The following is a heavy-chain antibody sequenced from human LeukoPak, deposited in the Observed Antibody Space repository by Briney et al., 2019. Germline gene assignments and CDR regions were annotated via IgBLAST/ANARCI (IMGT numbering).Heavy chain of an antibody. CDR2: INQDGSEK. Sequence: GGSLTLSCAASGFTFSRYWMTWVRQSPGKGLEWVANINQDGSEKYYGGSVTGRFTISRDNAENSLFLQMNSLRADDTGVYYCARAREAPANVFPDHWGQGVVVTVSS. D-gene: IGHD2-15*01. CDR3: ARAREAPANVFPDH. V-gene: IGHV3-7*01. J-gene: IGHJ4*02. CDR1: GFTFSRYW.